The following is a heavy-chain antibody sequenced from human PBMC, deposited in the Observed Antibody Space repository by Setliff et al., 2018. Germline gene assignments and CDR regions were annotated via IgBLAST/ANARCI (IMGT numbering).Heavy chain of an antibody. V-gene: IGHV3-33*08. CDR3: AREGDYDYVWGSCRYWYFDL. Sequence: GGSLRLSCAASGFTFSSYRMHWVRQAPGKGLAGVAVIWDDGGNKYHADSVKGRFTISRDNSKNPLYLKMNSLRPEDTAVYYCAREGDYDYVWGSCRYWYFDLWGRGTLVTVSS. J-gene: IGHJ2*01. CDR2: IWDDGGNK. D-gene: IGHD3-16*02. CDR1: GFTFSSYR.